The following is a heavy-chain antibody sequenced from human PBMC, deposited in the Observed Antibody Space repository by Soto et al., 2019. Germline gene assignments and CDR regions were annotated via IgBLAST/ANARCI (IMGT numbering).Heavy chain of an antibody. Sequence: PAASVKVSCKASGYTFTTYDINWARQAPGQGLEWLGWMDPNSGSTGYAQNFQGRITMTRNISRNTAHMELSSLQSEDTAVYYCARERKFDFWRKGLDVWGQGTTVTVSS. CDR2: MDPNSGST. J-gene: IGHJ6*02. CDR1: GYTFTTYD. V-gene: IGHV1-8*01. D-gene: IGHD3-3*01. CDR3: ARERKFDFWRKGLDV.